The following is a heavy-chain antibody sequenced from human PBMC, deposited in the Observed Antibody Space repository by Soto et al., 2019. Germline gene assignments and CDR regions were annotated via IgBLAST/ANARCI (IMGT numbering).Heavy chain of an antibody. J-gene: IGHJ5*02. Sequence: GGSLRLSCAASGFTFSSYAMSWVRQAPGKGLEWVSSISGSGGSKYYADSVKGRFTISRDNSKNTLYLQMNSLRAEDTAVYYCAKGIAARRTPNWFDPWGQGTLVTVSS. D-gene: IGHD6-6*01. CDR2: ISGSGGSK. CDR3: AKGIAARRTPNWFDP. V-gene: IGHV3-23*01. CDR1: GFTFSSYA.